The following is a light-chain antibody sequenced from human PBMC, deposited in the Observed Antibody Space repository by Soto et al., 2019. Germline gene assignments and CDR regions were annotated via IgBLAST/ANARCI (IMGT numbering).Light chain of an antibody. Sequence: DIQMTQSPSSMSASVGDRVTITCRASHDVSNWLAWYQQKPGKAPKLLIYAASSLQSGVPSRFSGSGSGTDFTLTISGLLPEDIATYYCQQAISFPITFGQGTRLEIK. J-gene: IGKJ5*01. CDR3: QQAISFPIT. CDR2: AAS. CDR1: HDVSNW. V-gene: IGKV1-12*01.